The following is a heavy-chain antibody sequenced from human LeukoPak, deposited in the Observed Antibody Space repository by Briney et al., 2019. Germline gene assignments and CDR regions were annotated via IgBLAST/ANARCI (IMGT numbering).Heavy chain of an antibody. V-gene: IGHV4-59*12. J-gene: IGHJ5*02. Sequence: SETLSLTCTVSGGSISSYYWSWIRQPPGKGLEWIGYIYYSGSTNYNPSLKSRVTISVDTSKNQFSLKLSSVAAADTAVYYCAKNGQSGFSFDPWGQGTLVTVSS. CDR1: GGSISSYY. CDR3: AKNGQSGFSFDP. D-gene: IGHD1-26*01. CDR2: IYYSGST.